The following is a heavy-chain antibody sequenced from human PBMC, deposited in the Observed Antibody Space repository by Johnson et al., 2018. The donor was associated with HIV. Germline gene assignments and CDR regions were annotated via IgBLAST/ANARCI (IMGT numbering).Heavy chain of an antibody. CDR2: ISSSGSTI. J-gene: IGHJ3*02. Sequence: QVQLVESGGGLVKPGGSLRLSCAASGFTFSDYYMSWIRQSPGKGLEWVSYISSSGSTIYYADSVKGRFTISRDNSKNTLYLQMNSLRAEDTAVYYCAKDRNALYWWSDAFDMWGQGTMVTVSS. CDR1: GFTFSDYY. D-gene: IGHD2-8*02. V-gene: IGHV3-11*01. CDR3: AKDRNALYWWSDAFDM.